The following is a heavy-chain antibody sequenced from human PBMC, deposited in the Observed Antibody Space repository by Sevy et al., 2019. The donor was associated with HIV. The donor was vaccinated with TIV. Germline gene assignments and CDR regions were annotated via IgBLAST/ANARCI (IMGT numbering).Heavy chain of an antibody. V-gene: IGHV3-72*01. J-gene: IGHJ6*04. D-gene: IGHD2-15*01. CDR2: IRXRXNSYTT. CDR1: XXXXXXHY. Sequence: GGSLRLSCAASXXXXXXHYVXWIRQAPGKXLEWVGSIRXRXNSYTTEYAASVKGRFTISRDDSRNSVYLQMNSLKTQDXXXXXCVRGPNCGXGGCQXISXXXXXVWGKGXTVTVSS. CDR3: VRGPNCGXGGCQXISXXXXXV.